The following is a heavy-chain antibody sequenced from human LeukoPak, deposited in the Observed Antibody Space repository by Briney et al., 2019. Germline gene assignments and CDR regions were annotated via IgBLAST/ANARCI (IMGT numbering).Heavy chain of an antibody. CDR2: IYYSGST. D-gene: IGHD2-21*02. J-gene: IGHJ3*02. V-gene: IGHV4-59*01. Sequence: SETLSLTCTVSDGSISSYYWSWIRQPPGKGLEWIGYIYYSGSTNYNPSLKSRVTISVDTSKNQFSLKLSSVTAADTAVYYCARDGDFGYAFDIWGQGTMVTVSS. CDR3: ARDGDFGYAFDI. CDR1: DGSISSYY.